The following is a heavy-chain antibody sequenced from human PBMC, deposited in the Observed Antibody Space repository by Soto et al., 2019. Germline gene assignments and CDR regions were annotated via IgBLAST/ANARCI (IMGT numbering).Heavy chain of an antibody. Sequence: GGSLRLSCAASGFTVSSNYMSWVRQAPGKGLEWVSVIYSGGSTYYADSVKGRFTISRDNSKNTLYLQMNSLRAEDTAVYYCASGVLRYDFDIWGQGTMVTVSS. CDR3: ASGVLRYDFDI. J-gene: IGHJ3*02. CDR2: IYSGGST. CDR1: GFTVSSNY. D-gene: IGHD3-10*02. V-gene: IGHV3-66*01.